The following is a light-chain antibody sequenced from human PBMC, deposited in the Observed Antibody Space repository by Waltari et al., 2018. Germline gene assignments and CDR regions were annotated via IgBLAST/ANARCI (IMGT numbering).Light chain of an antibody. CDR1: NIGIHT. V-gene: IGLV3-21*02. CDR2: GNK. Sequence: SYVLTQPPSVSVAPGQTAKVTCGGNNIGIHTVHWYQCKTGQAPLLVVYGNKERPSGIPERFPGSNSGNTATLTGRRVEAGDEAVYYCQVWDNYSDQGVFGGGTKLTVL. J-gene: IGLJ2*01. CDR3: QVWDNYSDQGV.